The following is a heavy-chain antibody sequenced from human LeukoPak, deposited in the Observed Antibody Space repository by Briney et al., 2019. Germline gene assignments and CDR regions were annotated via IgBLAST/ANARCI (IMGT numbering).Heavy chain of an antibody. CDR2: ITDSGGDT. J-gene: IGHJ4*02. CDR1: GFTFSSYA. Sequence: GGSLRLSCAASGFTFSSYAMSWVRQAPGKGLEWVTAITDSGGDTYHADSVKGRFSISRDNPKNTLYLQMNSLRVEDTAVYYCVKGSSSSRPYYLDYWGQGTLVTVSS. D-gene: IGHD6-6*01. V-gene: IGHV3-23*01. CDR3: VKGSSSSRPYYLDY.